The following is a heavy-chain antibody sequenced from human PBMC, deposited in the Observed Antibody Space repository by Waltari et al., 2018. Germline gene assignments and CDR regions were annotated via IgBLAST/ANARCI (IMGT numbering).Heavy chain of an antibody. J-gene: IGHJ3*02. CDR3: ARALGSSGYYYVVEAFDI. V-gene: IGHV4-59*01. CDR2: IYYSGST. Sequence: QVQLQESGPGLVKPSETLSLTCTVSGGSISNYYWSWIRQPPGKGLEWTGYIYYSGSTNYNPSLKSRVTISVDTSKNQFSLKLSSVTAADTAVYYCARALGSSGYYYVVEAFDIWGQGTMVTVSS. D-gene: IGHD3-22*01. CDR1: GGSISNYY.